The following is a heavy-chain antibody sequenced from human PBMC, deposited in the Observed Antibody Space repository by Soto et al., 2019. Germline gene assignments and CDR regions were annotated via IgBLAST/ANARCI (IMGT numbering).Heavy chain of an antibody. CDR2: VSASGLNT. CDR1: GFTFSTYA. V-gene: IGHV3-23*01. Sequence: DVQLLESGGKLVQPGGSLTISCAASGFTFSTYAMDWVRQAPGKGLEWVSGVSASGLNTDYADPVKGRFYIARDNSKNTVALQTNSLRAEETVINNGAQERPRKPSGYLADYRGKGTTVTV. CDR3: AQERPRKPSGYLADY. J-gene: IGHJ6*03. D-gene: IGHD5-18*01.